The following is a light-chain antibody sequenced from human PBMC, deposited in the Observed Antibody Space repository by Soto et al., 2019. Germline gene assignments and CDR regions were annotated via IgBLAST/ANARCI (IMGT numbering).Light chain of an antibody. J-gene: IGKJ1*01. CDR1: QSVSRY. CDR3: QQSSSTPRT. Sequence: DIQMTPSPSSLSASVGDRVTITCRASQSVSRYVNWYQQKPGKAPKFLIYAATSLQSGVPSRFSGGGSGTDFTLTISSLQPEDFATYYCQQSSSTPRTFGQGTRVEIK. V-gene: IGKV1-39*01. CDR2: AAT.